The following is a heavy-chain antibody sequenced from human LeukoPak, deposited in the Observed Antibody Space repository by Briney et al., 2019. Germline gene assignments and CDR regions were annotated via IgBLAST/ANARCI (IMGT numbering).Heavy chain of an antibody. Sequence: PGGSLRLSCAASEVIFSNYNMKWVRQAPGKGLEWVSFISSSSSTIYYADSVKGRFTISRDNAKNSLYLQMNSLRAEDTAVYYCARYGSGWSLDYWGQGTLVTISS. V-gene: IGHV3-48*01. CDR3: ARYGSGWSLDY. CDR1: EVIFSNYN. J-gene: IGHJ4*02. D-gene: IGHD6-19*01. CDR2: ISSSSSTI.